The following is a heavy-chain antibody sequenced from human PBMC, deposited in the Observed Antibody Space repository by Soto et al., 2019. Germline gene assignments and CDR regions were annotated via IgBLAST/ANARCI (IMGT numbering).Heavy chain of an antibody. J-gene: IGHJ3*02. V-gene: IGHV4-59*01. CDR1: GGSISSYY. CDR3: ARVFPLWGYDLGDAFDI. Sequence: SETLSLTCTVSGGSISSYYWSWIRQPPGKGLEWIGYIYYSGSTNYNPSLKSRVTISVDTSKNQFSLKLSSVTAADTAVYYCARVFPLWGYDLGDAFDIWGQGTMVTVSS. CDR2: IYYSGST. D-gene: IGHD5-12*01.